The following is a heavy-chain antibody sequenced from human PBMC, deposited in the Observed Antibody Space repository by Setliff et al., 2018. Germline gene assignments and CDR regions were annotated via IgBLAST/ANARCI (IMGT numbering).Heavy chain of an antibody. CDR2: IKQDGSEK. V-gene: IGHV3-7*01. D-gene: IGHD3-16*01. Sequence: GGSLTLSCVASGFTFSSYAMSWVRQAPGKGLEWVANIKQDGSEKYYVDSVKGRFTISRDNAKNSLYLQMNSLRAEDTAVYYCARDGGEYWGQGTLVTVS. CDR3: ARDGGEY. J-gene: IGHJ4*02. CDR1: GFTFSSYA.